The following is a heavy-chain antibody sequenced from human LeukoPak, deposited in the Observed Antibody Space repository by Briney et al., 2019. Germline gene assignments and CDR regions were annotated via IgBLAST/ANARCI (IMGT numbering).Heavy chain of an antibody. V-gene: IGHV4-59*01. Sequence: PSETLSLTCTVSGGSISSYYWSWIRQPPGKGLEWIGYIYYSGSTNYNPSLKSRVTISVDTSKNQFSLKLSSVTAADTAVYYCARDDFRDYDFWSGALDWGQGTLVTVSS. CDR1: GGSISSYY. J-gene: IGHJ4*02. CDR3: ARDDFRDYDFWSGALD. CDR2: IYYSGST. D-gene: IGHD3-3*01.